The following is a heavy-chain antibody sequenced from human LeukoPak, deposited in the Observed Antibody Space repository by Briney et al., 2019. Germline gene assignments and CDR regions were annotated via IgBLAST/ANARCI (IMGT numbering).Heavy chain of an antibody. CDR1: VGSISSYY. J-gene: IGHJ4*02. Sequence: SETLSLTCTVSVGSISSYYWSWIRQPPGKGLEWIGYIYYSGSTNYNPSLKSRVTISVDTSKNQFSLKLSSVTAADTAVYYCASPELLDKHSFDYWGQGTLVTVSS. CDR2: IYYSGST. D-gene: IGHD1-26*01. CDR3: ASPELLDKHSFDY. V-gene: IGHV4-59*08.